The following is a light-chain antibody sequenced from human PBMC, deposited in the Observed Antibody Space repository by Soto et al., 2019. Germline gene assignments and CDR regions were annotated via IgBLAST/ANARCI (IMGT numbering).Light chain of an antibody. J-gene: IGLJ3*02. CDR3: CSTVGGPIWV. Sequence: QSALTQPASVSGSPGQSITISCTGSNSDVGGYDRVSWYQHHAGKAPTLMIYEVNKRPSGVSNRFSGSKSGNTASLTISGLQAEAEADYYCCSTVGGPIWVFGGGTKLTVL. CDR1: NSDVGGYDR. V-gene: IGLV2-23*02. CDR2: EVN.